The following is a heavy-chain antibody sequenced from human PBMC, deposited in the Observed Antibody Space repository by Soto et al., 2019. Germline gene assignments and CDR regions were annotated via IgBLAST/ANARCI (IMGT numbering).Heavy chain of an antibody. D-gene: IGHD3-10*01. V-gene: IGHV1-18*01. J-gene: IGHJ4*02. CDR2: ISPYKGNT. CDR1: GYTFSSIG. Sequence: ASVKVSCKASGYTFSSIGISWVRQAPGQGFEWMGWISPYKGNTHYAQGLQGRVTMTTDTSTSTAYMELRSLRSDDTAVYYCARDLDDSGSYLNDYWGEGTLVTVSS. CDR3: ARDLDDSGSYLNDY.